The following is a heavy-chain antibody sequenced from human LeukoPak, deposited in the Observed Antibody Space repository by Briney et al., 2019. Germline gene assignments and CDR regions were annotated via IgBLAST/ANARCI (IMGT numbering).Heavy chain of an antibody. J-gene: IGHJ4*02. Sequence: ASVKVSCKASGYTFTNYYMHWVRQAPGQGLEWMGVFNPSGGRTTYAQKFQGRVTMTSDTSTSTVYMELRSLRSEDTAIYYCARGFLEWLFLDYWGQGPLVTVSS. D-gene: IGHD3-3*01. CDR3: ARGFLEWLFLDY. V-gene: IGHV1-46*01. CDR1: GYTFTNYY. CDR2: FNPSGGRT.